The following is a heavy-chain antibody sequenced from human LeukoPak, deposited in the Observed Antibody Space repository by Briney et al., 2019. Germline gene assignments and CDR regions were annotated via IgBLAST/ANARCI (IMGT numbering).Heavy chain of an antibody. J-gene: IGHJ6*03. Sequence: SETLSLTCSVSDDSITMYYWTWIRQPPGKGLDWIGYVDHTGSTNFNPSLNGRVSISRDTTKNLFSLRLRSVTAADTAVYFCARGRVSSSTWYSAYYYYFYMDVWGKGTTVTVSS. CDR1: DDSITMYY. D-gene: IGHD1-1*01. CDR2: VDHTGST. CDR3: ARGRVSSSTWYSAYYYYFYMDV. V-gene: IGHV4-59*01.